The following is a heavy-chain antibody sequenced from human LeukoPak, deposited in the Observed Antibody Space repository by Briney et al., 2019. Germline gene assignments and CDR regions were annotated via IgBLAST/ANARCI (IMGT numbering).Heavy chain of an antibody. J-gene: IGHJ4*02. Sequence: GASVKVSCKASGYTFTGYYMHWVRQAPGQGLEWMGWVNPNRGGTNYAQKFQGRVTMTRDTSISTAYMELSRLRSDDTAVYYCARGTSISLVRGVIGRYWGQGTLVTVSS. CDR3: ARGTSISLVRGVIGRY. CDR1: GYTFTGYY. CDR2: VNPNRGGT. V-gene: IGHV1-2*02. D-gene: IGHD3-10*01.